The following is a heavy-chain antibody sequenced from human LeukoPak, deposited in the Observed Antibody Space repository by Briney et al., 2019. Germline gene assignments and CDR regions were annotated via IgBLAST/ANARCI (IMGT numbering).Heavy chain of an antibody. CDR2: MYHSGST. CDR1: GGSISSSSYY. J-gene: IGHJ4*02. CDR3: ARARTMIMVAIPYYFDY. V-gene: IGHV4-39*07. Sequence: PSETLSLTCTVSGGSISSSSYYWGWIRQPPGKGLEWIGTMYHSGSTNYNPSLKSRVTISVDTSKNQFSLKLSSVTAADTAVYYCARARTMIMVAIPYYFDYWGQGTLVTVSS. D-gene: IGHD3-22*01.